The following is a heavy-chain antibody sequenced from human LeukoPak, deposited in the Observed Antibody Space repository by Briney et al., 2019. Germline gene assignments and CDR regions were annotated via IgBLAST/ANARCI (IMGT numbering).Heavy chain of an antibody. V-gene: IGHV4-34*01. CDR1: GGSFSSYY. CDR3: AREAINYDFWSGYYREYYFDY. J-gene: IGHJ4*02. CDR2: INHSGST. D-gene: IGHD3-3*01. Sequence: PSETLSLTCAVYGGSFSSYYWSWIRQPPGKGLEWIGEINHSGSTNYNPSLKSRVTISVDTSKNQFSLKLSSVTAADTAVYYCAREAINYDFWSGYYREYYFDYWGQGTLVTVSS.